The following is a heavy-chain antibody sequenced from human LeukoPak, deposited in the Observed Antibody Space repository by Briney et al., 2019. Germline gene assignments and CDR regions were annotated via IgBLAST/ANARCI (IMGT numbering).Heavy chain of an antibody. CDR3: AKTSGNTAMVVPFDY. V-gene: IGHV3-30*02. CDR2: IRYDGSNK. Sequence: GGSLRLSCAASGFTFSSYGMHWVRQAPGKGLEWVAFIRYDGSNKYYADSVKGRFTISRDNSKNTLYLQMNSLRAEDTAVYYCAKTSGNTAMVVPFDYWGQGTLVTVSS. D-gene: IGHD5-18*01. J-gene: IGHJ4*02. CDR1: GFTFSSYG.